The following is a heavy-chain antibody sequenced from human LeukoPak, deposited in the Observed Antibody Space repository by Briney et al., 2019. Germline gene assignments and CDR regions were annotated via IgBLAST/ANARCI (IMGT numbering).Heavy chain of an antibody. CDR2: LFDSVNT. V-gene: IGHV4-59*11. CDR3: ATIKRGSIFGYFDF. J-gene: IGHJ4*02. Sequence: PSETLSLTCTVSGGSISSHYWSWIRQPPGKGLEWIAYLFDSVNTKDNPSLQSRLTLSADTSKNQFSLRLSSVTAAGTAVYYCATIKRGSIFGYFDFWGQGIKVTVSS. CDR1: GGSISSHY. D-gene: IGHD5-18*01.